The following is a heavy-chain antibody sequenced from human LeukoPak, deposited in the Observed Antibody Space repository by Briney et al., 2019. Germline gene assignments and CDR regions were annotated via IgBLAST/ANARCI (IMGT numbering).Heavy chain of an antibody. CDR2: IYTSGST. J-gene: IGHJ4*02. D-gene: IGHD4-17*01. Sequence: PSETLSLTCTVSGGSISSGSYYWSWIRQPAGKGLEWIGRIYTSGSTNYNPSLKSRVTISVDTSKNQFSLKLSSVTAADTAVYYCARHPSTVTSLDYWGQGTLVTVSS. CDR1: GGSISSGSYY. CDR3: ARHPSTVTSLDY. V-gene: IGHV4-61*02.